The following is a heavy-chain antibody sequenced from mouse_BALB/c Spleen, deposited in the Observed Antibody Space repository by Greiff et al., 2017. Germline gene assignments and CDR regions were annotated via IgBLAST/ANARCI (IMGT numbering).Heavy chain of an antibody. CDR3: TRSGDGNTVVYAMDY. V-gene: IGHV1-5*01. J-gene: IGHJ4*01. D-gene: IGHD2-1*01. CDR2: IYPGNSDT. Sequence: VQLQQSGTVLARPGASVKMSCKASGYSFTSYWMHWVKQRPGQGLEWIGAIYPGNSDTSYNQKFKGKAKLTAVTSASTAYMELSSLTNEDSAVYYCTRSGDGNTVVYAMDYWGQGTSVTVSS. CDR1: GYSFTSYW.